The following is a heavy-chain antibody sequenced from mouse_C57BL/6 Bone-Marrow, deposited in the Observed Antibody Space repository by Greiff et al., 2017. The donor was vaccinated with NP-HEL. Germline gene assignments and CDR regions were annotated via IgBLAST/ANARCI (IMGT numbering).Heavy chain of an antibody. CDR2: ISSGGVYI. CDR3: TRENYDYDGSLAY. Sequence: EVKLMESGEGLVKPGGSLKLSCAASGFTFSSYAMSWVRQTPEKRLEWVAYISSGGVYIYYADTVKGRFTISRDNARNTLYLQMSRLKSEDTAMYYCTRENYDYDGSLAYWGQGTLVTVSA. CDR1: GFTFSSYA. D-gene: IGHD2-4*01. V-gene: IGHV5-9-1*02. J-gene: IGHJ3*01.